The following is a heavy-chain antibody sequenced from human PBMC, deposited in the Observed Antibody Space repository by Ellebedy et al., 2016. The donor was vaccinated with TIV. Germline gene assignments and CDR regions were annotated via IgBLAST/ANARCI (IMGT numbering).Heavy chain of an antibody. V-gene: IGHV3-23*01. Sequence: GGSLRLXCAASGFAFRNYIMSWVRQAPGKGLEWISVITDGGSTYYADSVQGRFTISRDISKDTLYLQMNSLLAEDTAIYYCAKAWGDSWGQGTLVTVSS. CDR2: ITDGGST. CDR3: AKAWGDS. D-gene: IGHD7-27*01. J-gene: IGHJ4*02. CDR1: GFAFRNYI.